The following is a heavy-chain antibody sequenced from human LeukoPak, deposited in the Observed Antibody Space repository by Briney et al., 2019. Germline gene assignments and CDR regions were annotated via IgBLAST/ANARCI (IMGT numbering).Heavy chain of an antibody. Sequence: GGSLRLSCAASGFAFGSYGMHWVRQAPGKGLEWVTFIRSDGSNKYYADSVKGRFTISRDNAKNSLYLQMNSLRAEDTAVYYCAELGITMIGGVWGKGTTVTISS. CDR3: AELGITMIGGV. CDR2: IRSDGSNK. V-gene: IGHV3-30*02. J-gene: IGHJ6*04. CDR1: GFAFGSYG. D-gene: IGHD3-10*02.